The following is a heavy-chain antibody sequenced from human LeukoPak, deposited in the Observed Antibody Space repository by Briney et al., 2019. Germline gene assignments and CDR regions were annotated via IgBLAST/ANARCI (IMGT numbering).Heavy chain of an antibody. CDR2: INQDGTEK. D-gene: IGHD5-18*01. CDR3: ARDERWIQFNY. CDR1: GFTFTTYW. J-gene: IGHJ4*02. Sequence: GESLRLSCAASGFTFTTYWMSWVRQLPGKGLEWVANINQDGTEKYYVDSVKGRFTISRDNAKNSLDLHMNGLRVEDTAIYYCARDERWIQFNYWGQGTLVTVSS. V-gene: IGHV3-7*03.